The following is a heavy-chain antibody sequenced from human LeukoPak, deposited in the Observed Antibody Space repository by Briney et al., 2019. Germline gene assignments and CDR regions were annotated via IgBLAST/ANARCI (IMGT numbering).Heavy chain of an antibody. D-gene: IGHD5-18*01. CDR2: IYYSGST. Sequence: PSETLSLTCTVSGGSISSYYWSWIRQPPGKGLEWIGYIYYSGSTNYNPSLKSRVTISVDTSKNQFSLKLSSVTAADTAVYYCATLSSDVDTFTDYYYGMDVWGQGTTVTVSS. J-gene: IGHJ6*02. CDR1: GGSISSYY. CDR3: ATLSSDVDTFTDYYYGMDV. V-gene: IGHV4-59*12.